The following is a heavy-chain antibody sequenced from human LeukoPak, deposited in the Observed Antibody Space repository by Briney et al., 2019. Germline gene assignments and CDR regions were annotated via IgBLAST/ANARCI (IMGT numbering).Heavy chain of an antibody. CDR2: IKSKVYGGTT. CDR3: STDVPNSSGGYVPVDY. Sequence: PGGSLRLSCAASGFTFSDAWLIWFPQAPGKGLEWVGLIKSKVYGGTTDYAAPVKGRFTISRDDSRNTLSLQMNSLITEDTAVYYCSTDVPNSSGGYVPVDYWGQGTLVTVSS. D-gene: IGHD6-19*01. V-gene: IGHV3-15*01. J-gene: IGHJ4*02. CDR1: GFTFSDAW.